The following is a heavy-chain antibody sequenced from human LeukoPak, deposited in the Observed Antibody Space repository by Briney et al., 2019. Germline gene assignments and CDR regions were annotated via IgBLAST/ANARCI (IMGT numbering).Heavy chain of an antibody. CDR2: IIPILGIA. CDR3: ARDPPNYYDSSGYPDNFDY. D-gene: IGHD3-22*01. J-gene: IGHJ4*02. CDR1: GGTFSSYT. Sequence: SVKVSCKASGGTFSSYTISWVRQAPGQGLEWMGRIIPILGIANYAQKFQGRVTITADKSTSTAYMELSSLRSEDAAVYYCARDPPNYYDSSGYPDNFDYWGQGTLVTVSS. V-gene: IGHV1-69*04.